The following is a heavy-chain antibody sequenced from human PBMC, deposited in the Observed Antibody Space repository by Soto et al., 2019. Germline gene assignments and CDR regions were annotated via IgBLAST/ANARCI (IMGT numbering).Heavy chain of an antibody. D-gene: IGHD6-6*01. J-gene: IGHJ4*02. CDR2: ISSNGGST. CDR1: GFTFSSYA. Sequence: PGGSLRLSCSASGFTFSSYAMHWVRQAPGKGLEYVSAISSNGGSTYYADSVKGRFTISRDNSKNTLYLQMSSLRAEDTAVYYCVISFKTGYSSSSLDFDYWGQGTLVTVSS. CDR3: VISFKTGYSSSSLDFDY. V-gene: IGHV3-64D*06.